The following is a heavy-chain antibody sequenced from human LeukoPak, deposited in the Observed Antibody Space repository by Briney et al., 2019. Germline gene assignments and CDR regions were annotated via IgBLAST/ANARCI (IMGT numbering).Heavy chain of an antibody. CDR3: TRTRSADQRFLEWLIYYYYMDV. V-gene: IGHV3-7*01. Sequence: GGSLRLSCAASGFTFSSYWMSWVRQAPGKGLEWVANIKQDGSEKYYVDSVKGRFTISRDNAKNSLYLQMNSLRAEDTAVYYCTRTRSADQRFLEWLIYYYYMDVWGKGTTVTVSS. CDR2: IKQDGSEK. D-gene: IGHD3-3*01. CDR1: GFTFSSYW. J-gene: IGHJ6*03.